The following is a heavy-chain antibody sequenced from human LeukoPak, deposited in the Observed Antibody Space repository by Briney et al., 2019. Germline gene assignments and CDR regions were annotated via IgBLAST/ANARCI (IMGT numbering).Heavy chain of an antibody. J-gene: IGHJ3*02. D-gene: IGHD3-10*01. CDR1: GGSISSGSW. CDR3: AGIPGFGELANAFVI. V-gene: IGHV4-4*02. CDR2: IYHSGST. Sequence: PSGTLSLTCAVSGGSISSGSWWNWVRQPPGKGLEWIGEIYHSGSTNCNPSLKSRVTISLDKSKNQFSLKLTSVTAADTAVYYCAGIPGFGELANAFVIWGQGTMVTVSS.